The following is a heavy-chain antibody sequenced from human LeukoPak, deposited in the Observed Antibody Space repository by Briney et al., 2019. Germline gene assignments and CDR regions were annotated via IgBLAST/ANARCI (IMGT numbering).Heavy chain of an antibody. D-gene: IGHD3-10*01. V-gene: IGHV4-59*12. CDR1: GGFISSYY. Sequence: SETLSLTCSVSGGFISSYYWSWIRQPPGKGLEWIGYIYYSGSTNYNPSLKSRATMSVDTSKNQFSLKLRSVTAADTAVYYCARESAVRGVIQGTGNMDVWGKGTTVTISS. CDR2: IYYSGST. J-gene: IGHJ6*03. CDR3: ARESAVRGVIQGTGNMDV.